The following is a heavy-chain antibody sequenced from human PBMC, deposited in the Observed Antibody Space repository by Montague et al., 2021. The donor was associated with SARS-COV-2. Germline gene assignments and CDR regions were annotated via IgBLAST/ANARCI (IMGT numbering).Heavy chain of an antibody. V-gene: IGHV4-59*08. Sequence: SETLSLTCTVSGGSISGFYWSWFRQPPGKGLEWIRYISDSGSTNYNPSLTSRVTMSVDTSKNQFSLKVNSVTAADTAVYYCARHYSATLPAVYWGQGTLVTVSS. J-gene: IGHJ4*02. CDR2: ISDSGST. CDR3: ARHYSATLPAVY. CDR1: GGSISGFY. D-gene: IGHD2-15*01.